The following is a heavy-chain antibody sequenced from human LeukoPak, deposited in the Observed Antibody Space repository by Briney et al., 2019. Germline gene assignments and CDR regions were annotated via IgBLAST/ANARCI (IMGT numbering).Heavy chain of an antibody. V-gene: IGHV3-21*01. J-gene: IGHJ4*02. CDR2: ISTSGTYI. Sequence: PGGSLRLSCAASGFTFSSYSMNWVRQTPGKGLEWVSYISTSGTYIHYADSVKGRFSIYRDIAKNSLYLEIYGLRAEDTAVYYCARGESGHFDYWGQGTLVTVSS. CDR3: ARGESGHFDY. CDR1: GFTFSSYS. D-gene: IGHD5-12*01.